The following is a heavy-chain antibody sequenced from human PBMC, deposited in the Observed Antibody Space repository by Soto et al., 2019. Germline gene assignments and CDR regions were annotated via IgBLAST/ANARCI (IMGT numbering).Heavy chain of an antibody. CDR1: GFPFSSYA. CDR2: ISGSGGST. V-gene: IGHV3-23*01. CDR3: AKDSGYDFPNYYYYGMDV. Sequence: PGGSLRLSCAASGFPFSSYAMSWVRQAPGKGLEWVSAISGSGGSTYYADSVKGRFTISRENSKNTLYLQMNSLRAEDTAVYYCAKDSGYDFPNYYYYGMDVWGQGTTVTVSS. J-gene: IGHJ6*01. D-gene: IGHD5-12*01.